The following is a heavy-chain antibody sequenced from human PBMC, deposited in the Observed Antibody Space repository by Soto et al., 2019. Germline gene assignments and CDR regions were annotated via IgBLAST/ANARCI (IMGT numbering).Heavy chain of an antibody. CDR2: FSLSGTT. CDR3: ARGMTPPGAPAWYYFDS. CDR1: GASITGSFF. V-gene: IGHV4-4*07. D-gene: IGHD2-8*02. Sequence: SETLSLTCTVSGASITGSFFWSWIRQPAGKGLEWIGRFSLSGTTNYNPSLRSRVIMSADVSKNQFSLRLTSVTAADTALYYCARGMTPPGAPAWYYFDSWGQATLRTVSA. J-gene: IGHJ4*02.